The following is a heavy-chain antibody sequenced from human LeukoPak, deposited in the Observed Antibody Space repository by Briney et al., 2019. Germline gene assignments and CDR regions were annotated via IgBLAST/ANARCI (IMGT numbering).Heavy chain of an antibody. Sequence: GESLKISCKGSGYSFTSYWIGWVRQMLGKGLEWMGIIYPGDSDTRYSPSFQGQVTISADKSISTAYLQWSSLKASDTAMYYCARSYYYDSSGSYYFDYWGQGTLVTVSS. V-gene: IGHV5-51*01. CDR3: ARSYYYDSSGSYYFDY. CDR2: IYPGDSDT. CDR1: GYSFTSYW. J-gene: IGHJ4*02. D-gene: IGHD3-22*01.